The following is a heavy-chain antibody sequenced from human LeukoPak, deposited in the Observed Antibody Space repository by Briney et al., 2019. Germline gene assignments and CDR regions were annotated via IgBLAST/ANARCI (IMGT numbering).Heavy chain of an antibody. CDR3: ARDDGMQQLVRGFDY. CDR2: INSDGSST. CDR1: GLTFSSYW. V-gene: IGHV3-74*01. J-gene: IGHJ4*02. D-gene: IGHD6-6*01. Sequence: GGSLRLSCAASGLTFSSYWMHWVRQAPGKGLVWVSRINSDGSSTSYADSVKGRFTISRDNAKNTLYLQMNSLRAEDTAVYYCARDDGMQQLVRGFDYWGQGSLVAVSS.